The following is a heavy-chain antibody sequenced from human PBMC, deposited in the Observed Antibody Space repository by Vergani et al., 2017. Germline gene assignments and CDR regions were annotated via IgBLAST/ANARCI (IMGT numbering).Heavy chain of an antibody. Sequence: EVQLLESGGGLVQPGGSLRLSCAASGFTFSSYAMSWVRQAPGKGLEWVSAISGSGGSTSYAASVKGRFTISRDSSKNTLYLQMNSLRAEDTAVYYCAKDRGAFSPNGFDPWGQGTLVTVSS. V-gene: IGHV3-23*01. CDR3: AKDRGAFSPNGFDP. CDR1: GFTFSSYA. D-gene: IGHD3-3*02. CDR2: ISGSGGST. J-gene: IGHJ5*02.